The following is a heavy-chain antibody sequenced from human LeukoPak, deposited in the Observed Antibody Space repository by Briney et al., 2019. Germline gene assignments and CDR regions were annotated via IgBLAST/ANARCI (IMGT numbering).Heavy chain of an antibody. CDR1: GYTFTSYA. V-gene: IGHV1-3*01. D-gene: IGHD4-17*01. Sequence: GASVKVSCKASGYTFTSYAMHWVRQAPGQRLEWMGWINAGNGNTKYSQKFQGRVTITRDTSASTAYMELSSLRSEDTAVYYCARDPRPHYGDYGMDVWGQGTTVTVSS. J-gene: IGHJ6*02. CDR2: INAGNGNT. CDR3: ARDPRPHYGDYGMDV.